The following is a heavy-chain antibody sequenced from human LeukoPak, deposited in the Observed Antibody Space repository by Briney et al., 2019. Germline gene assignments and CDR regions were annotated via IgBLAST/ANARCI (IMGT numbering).Heavy chain of an antibody. CDR3: ARGSGRITMIVVEKYYFDY. Sequence: PSETLSLTCAVSGGSFSGYYWTWIRQPPGKGLEWIGEINHSGSTNYNPSLKSRVTISVDTSKNQFSLKLSSVTAADTALYYCARGSGRITMIVVEKYYFDYWGQGTLVTVSS. CDR1: GGSFSGYY. J-gene: IGHJ4*02. D-gene: IGHD3-22*01. CDR2: INHSGST. V-gene: IGHV4-34*01.